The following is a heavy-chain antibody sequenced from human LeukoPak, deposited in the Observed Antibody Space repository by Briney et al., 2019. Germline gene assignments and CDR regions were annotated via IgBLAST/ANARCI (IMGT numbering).Heavy chain of an antibody. CDR1: GDSFSSVTDY. V-gene: IGHV4-39*07. CDR3: ARVGVTTGDAFDI. D-gene: IGHD4-17*01. Sequence: SETLSLTCTVSGDSFSSVTDYWAWIRQPPGKGLEWIASGDYSGGTYYNPSLESRVAISADMSKNQFSLKLSSVTAADTAVYYCARVGVTTGDAFDIWGQGTMVTVSS. CDR2: GDYSGGT. J-gene: IGHJ3*02.